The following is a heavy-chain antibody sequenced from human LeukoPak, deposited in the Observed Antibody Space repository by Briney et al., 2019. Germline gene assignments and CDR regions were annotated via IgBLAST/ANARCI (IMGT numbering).Heavy chain of an antibody. Sequence: SQTLSLTCTVSGGSISSGGYYWSWIRQPPGKGLEWIGYIYHSGSTYYNPSLKSRVTISVDRSKNQFSLKLSSVTAADTAVYYCARDEPMGARGAFDIWGQGTMVTVSS. CDR3: ARDEPMGARGAFDI. D-gene: IGHD1-26*01. CDR2: IYHSGST. CDR1: GGSISSGGYY. V-gene: IGHV4-30-2*01. J-gene: IGHJ3*02.